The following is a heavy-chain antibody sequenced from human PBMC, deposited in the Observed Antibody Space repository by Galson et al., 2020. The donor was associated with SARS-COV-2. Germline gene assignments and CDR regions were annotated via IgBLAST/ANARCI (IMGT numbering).Heavy chain of an antibody. CDR2: IYYSGST. CDR1: GGSISSYY. J-gene: IGHJ4*02. V-gene: IGHV4-59*01. D-gene: IGHD3-16*01. CDR3: ARDSGGSFDY. Sequence: SETLSLTCTVSGGSISSYYWSWIRQPPGKGLEWIGYIYYSGSTNYNPTLKSRVPISVDTSKNQFSLKLSSVTAADTAVYYCARDSGGSFDYWGKGTLVTVSS.